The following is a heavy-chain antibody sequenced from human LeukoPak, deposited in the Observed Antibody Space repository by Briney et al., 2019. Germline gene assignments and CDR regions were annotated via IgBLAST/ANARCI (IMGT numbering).Heavy chain of an antibody. D-gene: IGHD6-13*01. CDR1: GGSISSSSYY. V-gene: IGHV4-39*07. CDR3: ARVQGYSSSWYPFDY. Sequence: SETLSLTCTVYGGSISSSSYYWGWIRQPPGKGLEWIGSIYYSGSTYYNPSLKSRVTISVDTSKNQFSLKLSSVTAADTAVYYCARVQGYSSSWYPFDYWGQGTLVTVSS. J-gene: IGHJ4*02. CDR2: IYYSGST.